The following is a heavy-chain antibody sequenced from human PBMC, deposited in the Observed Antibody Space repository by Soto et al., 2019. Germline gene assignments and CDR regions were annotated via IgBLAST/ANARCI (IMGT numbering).Heavy chain of an antibody. D-gene: IGHD3-22*01. J-gene: IGHJ3*01. CDR3: ARDQHAYYYDSSGFDAFDF. Sequence: SETLSLTCTVSGGSISSGGYYWSWIRQHPGKGLEWIGYIYYSGSTYYNPSLKSRVTISVDTSKNQFSLKLSSVTAADTAVYYCARDQHAYYYDSSGFDAFDFWGQGTMVTVSS. V-gene: IGHV4-31*03. CDR2: IYYSGST. CDR1: GGSISSGGYY.